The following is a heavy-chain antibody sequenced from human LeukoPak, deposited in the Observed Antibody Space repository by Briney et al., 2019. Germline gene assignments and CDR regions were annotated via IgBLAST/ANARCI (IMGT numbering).Heavy chain of an antibody. Sequence: PGGSLRLSCAASGFTFEDYGMSWVRHAPGKGLEWVSGINWNGGSTVYADSVKGRFTISRDNAKNSLYLQMNSLRAEDTALYYCTRVRSSAWYFDYWGQGTLVTVSS. CDR1: GFTFEDYG. CDR3: TRVRSSAWYFDY. V-gene: IGHV3-20*04. D-gene: IGHD6-19*01. J-gene: IGHJ4*02. CDR2: INWNGGST.